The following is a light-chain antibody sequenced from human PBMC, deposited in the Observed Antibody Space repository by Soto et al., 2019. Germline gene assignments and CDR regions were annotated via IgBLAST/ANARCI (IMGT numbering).Light chain of an antibody. Sequence: DIQMTQSPASLSASVGDRVTITCRASQTISSYLNWYQQKAGAAPKLLIYSASTLQSGVPSRFSGGGFGTDYTLTISSLQPADFAVYYCQQTFRTPHTYGQGTKLDI. CDR1: QTISSY. J-gene: IGKJ2*01. V-gene: IGKV1-39*01. CDR2: SAS. CDR3: QQTFRTPHT.